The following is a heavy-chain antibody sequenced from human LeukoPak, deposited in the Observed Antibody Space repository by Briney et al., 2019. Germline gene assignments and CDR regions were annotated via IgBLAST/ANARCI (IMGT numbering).Heavy chain of an antibody. CDR1: GFTFSSYS. V-gene: IGHV3-21*01. CDR2: ISSSSTYI. CDR3: ARVGASSDISWKGQLPAHFDY. D-gene: IGHD3-22*01. J-gene: IGHJ4*02. Sequence: GGSLRLSCAASGFTFSSYSMNWVRQAPGKGLEWVSAISSSSTYIYYADSVKGRFTISRDNAENSLYLQMNSLRAEDTALYYCARVGASSDISWKGQLPAHFDYWGQGTLVTVSS.